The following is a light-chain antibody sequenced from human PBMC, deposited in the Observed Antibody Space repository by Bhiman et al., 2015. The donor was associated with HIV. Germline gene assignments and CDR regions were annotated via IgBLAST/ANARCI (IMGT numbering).Light chain of an antibody. CDR3: CSYGGSANSVV. V-gene: IGLV2-23*02. J-gene: IGLJ2*01. CDR1: SRDVGGYNY. Sequence: QSALTQTASVSGSPGQSITISCTGTSRDVGGYNYVSWYQQHPGKAPKLMIFDVTKRPSGVSDRFSGSKSGNTASLTISGLQTEDEADYYCCSYGGSANSVVFGGGTKLTVL. CDR2: DVT.